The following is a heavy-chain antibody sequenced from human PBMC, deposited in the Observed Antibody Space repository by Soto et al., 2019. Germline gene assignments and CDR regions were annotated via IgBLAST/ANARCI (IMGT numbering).Heavy chain of an antibody. Sequence: EVQLVESGGGLVQPGRSLRLSCAASGFTFDDYDMHWVRQAPGRGPEWVSGITWDSGSRGYAESVRGRVTISRDNAKSSLSPQMNSLRAEDTALYYCAKSKGDLDILKTTASTFWGPFHMWGPGTLVTASS. CDR2: ITWDSGSR. CDR3: AKSKGDLDILKTTASTFWGPFHM. CDR1: GFTFDDYD. V-gene: IGHV3-9*01. J-gene: IGHJ3*02. D-gene: IGHD2-21*01.